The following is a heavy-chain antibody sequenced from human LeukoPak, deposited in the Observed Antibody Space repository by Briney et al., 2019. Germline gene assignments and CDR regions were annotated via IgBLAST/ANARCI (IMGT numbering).Heavy chain of an antibody. D-gene: IGHD5-18*01. J-gene: IGHJ4*02. CDR1: GFTVSSCA. Sequence: GGSLRLSCAASGFTVSSCAMTWVRQAPRKGLEWVSVSSGSGGSTYYADSVKGRFTISRDNSKNTLYLQMNSLRAEDTAVYYCASRPNRYTGAWDYWGQGTLVTASS. CDR3: ASRPNRYTGAWDY. CDR2: SSGSGGST. V-gene: IGHV3-23*01.